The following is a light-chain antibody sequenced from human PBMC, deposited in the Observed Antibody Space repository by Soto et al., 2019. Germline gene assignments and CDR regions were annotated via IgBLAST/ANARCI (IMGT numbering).Light chain of an antibody. CDR1: QSLLHSNGYNY. Sequence: DTVTTQSPLSLPVTPGEPASISCRSSQSLLHSNGYNYLDWYLQKPGQSPQLLISLGSNRASGVPARFSGSGSATDFTLNIASVEAEDCGVYYSMQPLLRPFTFGQGTKLHIK. CDR2: LGS. J-gene: IGKJ2*01. CDR3: MQPLLRPFT. V-gene: IGKV2-28*01.